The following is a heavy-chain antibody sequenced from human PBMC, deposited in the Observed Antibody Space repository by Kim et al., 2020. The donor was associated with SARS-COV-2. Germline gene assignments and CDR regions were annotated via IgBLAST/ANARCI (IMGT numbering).Heavy chain of an antibody. CDR3: AREITMVRPGMDV. V-gene: IGHV4-39*01. CDR1: GGSISSSSYY. CDR2: IYYSGST. D-gene: IGHD3-10*01. Sequence: SETLSLTCTVSGGSISSSSYYWGWIRQPPGKGLEWIGSIYYSGSTYYNPSLKSRVTISVDTSKNQFSLKLSSVTAADTAVYYCAREITMVRPGMDVWGQGTTVTVSS. J-gene: IGHJ6*02.